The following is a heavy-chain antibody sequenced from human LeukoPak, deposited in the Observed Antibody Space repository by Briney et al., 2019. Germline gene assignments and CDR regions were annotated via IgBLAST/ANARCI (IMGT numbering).Heavy chain of an antibody. CDR3: ARDNIVVVPAAMAAFFVGGSGITAFDI. D-gene: IGHD2-2*01. CDR1: GGSISSSNYH. V-gene: IGHV4-39*07. J-gene: IGHJ3*02. CDR2: IYYSGST. Sequence: PSETLSLTCTVSGGSISSSNYHWGWIRQPPGKGLEWIGSIYYSGSTYYNPSLKSRVTISVDTSNNEFSLKLSSVTAADTAVYYCARDNIVVVPAAMAAFFVGGSGITAFDIWGQGTMVTVSS.